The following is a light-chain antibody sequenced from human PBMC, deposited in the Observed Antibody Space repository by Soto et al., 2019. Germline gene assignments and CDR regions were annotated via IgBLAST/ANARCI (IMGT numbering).Light chain of an antibody. Sequence: QSALTQPASVSASPGQSITTSCTGTSSDVGAYNYVSWYQQHPGKAPKLMIYEVTNRPSGVSNRFSGSKSGNTASLTISGLQAEDEADYYCTSYTRSSTYVFGTGTKLTVL. CDR3: TSYTRSSTYV. V-gene: IGLV2-14*01. CDR1: SSDVGAYNY. J-gene: IGLJ1*01. CDR2: EVT.